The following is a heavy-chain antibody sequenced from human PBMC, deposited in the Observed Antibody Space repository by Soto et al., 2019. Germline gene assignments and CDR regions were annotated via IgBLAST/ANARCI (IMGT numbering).Heavy chain of an antibody. CDR1: GYTFTSYD. Sequence: QVQLVQSGAEVKKPGASVKVSCKASGYTFTSYDINWVRQATGQGLEWMGWMNPNSGNTGYAQKFQGRVTMTRNTSISTAYIELSSLRSEDTAVYYCARGAVAGNYYYYYGMDVWGQGTTVTVSS. V-gene: IGHV1-8*01. D-gene: IGHD6-19*01. CDR3: ARGAVAGNYYYYYGMDV. CDR2: MNPNSGNT. J-gene: IGHJ6*02.